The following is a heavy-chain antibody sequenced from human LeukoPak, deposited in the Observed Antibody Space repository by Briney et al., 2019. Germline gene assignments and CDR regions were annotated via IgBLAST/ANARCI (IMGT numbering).Heavy chain of an antibody. CDR2: ISGSGGST. CDR3: AKVPTDSSGYYTYYFDY. Sequence: GGSLRLSCAASGFTFSSYGMSWVRQAPGKGLEWVSAISGSGGSTYYADSVKGRFTISRDNSKNTLYLRMNSLRAEDTAVYYCAKVPTDSSGYYTYYFDYWGQGTLVTVSS. V-gene: IGHV3-23*01. D-gene: IGHD3-22*01. CDR1: GFTFSSYG. J-gene: IGHJ4*02.